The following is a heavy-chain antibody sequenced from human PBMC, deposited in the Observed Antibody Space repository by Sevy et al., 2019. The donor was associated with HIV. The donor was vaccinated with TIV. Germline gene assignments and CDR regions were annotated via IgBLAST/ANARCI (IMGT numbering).Heavy chain of an antibody. D-gene: IGHD3-3*01. V-gene: IGHV3-7*01. J-gene: IGHJ3*02. CDR1: GFTFNRYW. CDR3: ASLREKKLVIIPSFAFDM. Sequence: GGSLRLSCTASGFTFNRYWMSWVRQTPGKELEWVANVKQDGSEQYYVNSLKGRFTISRDNAKNSLYLQRNSLRAEDTAVYYCASLREKKLVIIPSFAFDMWGQGTLVTVSS. CDR2: VKQDGSEQ.